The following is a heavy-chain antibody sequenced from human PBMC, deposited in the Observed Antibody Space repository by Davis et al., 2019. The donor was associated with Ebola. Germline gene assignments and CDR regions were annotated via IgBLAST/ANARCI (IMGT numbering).Heavy chain of an antibody. CDR1: GFTSSSYW. CDR2: IKSDGSST. CDR3: TRGRYGSGSYPFYFDY. D-gene: IGHD3-10*01. Sequence: HTGGSLRLSCVASGFTSSSYWMHWVRQAPGKGLVWVSLIKSDGSSTRYADSVKGRFTISRDNAKNTLYLQMNSLRPEDTAVYYCTRGRYGSGSYPFYFDYWGQGTLVTVSS. J-gene: IGHJ4*02. V-gene: IGHV3-74*01.